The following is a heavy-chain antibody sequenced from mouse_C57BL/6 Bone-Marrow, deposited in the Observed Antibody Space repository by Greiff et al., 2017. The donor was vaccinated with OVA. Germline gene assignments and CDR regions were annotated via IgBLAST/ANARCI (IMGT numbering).Heavy chain of an antibody. J-gene: IGHJ3*01. CDR3: ARLTGTSWFAY. D-gene: IGHD4-1*01. V-gene: IGHV1-54*01. Sequence: QVQLKESGAELVRPGTSVKVSCKASGYAFTNYLIEWVKQRPGQGLAWIGMINPGSGGTNYNEKFKGKATLTADKSSSTAYMQLSSLTSEDSAVYFCARLTGTSWFAYWGQGTLVTVSA. CDR2: INPGSGGT. CDR1: GYAFTNYL.